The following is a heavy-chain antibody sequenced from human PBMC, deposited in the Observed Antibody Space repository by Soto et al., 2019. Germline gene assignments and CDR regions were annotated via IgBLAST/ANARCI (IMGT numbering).Heavy chain of an antibody. Sequence: EVQLVESGGGLVQPGESLRLSCAASGFTFSAFWMTWLRQAPRKGLEWVANIKRDGTVTHYGDSVEGRCTLSRDNAQNSLFLQLNSLRPEETAMYYCARYLSPTGEFLYDAFDVWGQGTFVTVSS. CDR3: ARYLSPTGEFLYDAFDV. CDR2: IKRDGTVT. J-gene: IGHJ3*01. D-gene: IGHD3-16*01. V-gene: IGHV3-7*05. CDR1: GFTFSAFW.